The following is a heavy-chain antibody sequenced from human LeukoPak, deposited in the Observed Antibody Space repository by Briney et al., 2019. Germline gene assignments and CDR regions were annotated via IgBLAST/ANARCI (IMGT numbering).Heavy chain of an antibody. CDR3: ARSSFPYYFDY. D-gene: IGHD3-16*01. J-gene: IGHJ4*02. Sequence: TGGSLTLSCAASGFTFSSYRMQWLRQATGKGLEWVAYIHYDSSTDVYADSVKARFTIPRDNAKNTLYLQMNSGRAEDTAVYYWARSSFPYYFDYWGQGTLVTVSS. CDR1: GFTFSSYR. V-gene: IGHV3-30*02. CDR2: IHYDSSTD.